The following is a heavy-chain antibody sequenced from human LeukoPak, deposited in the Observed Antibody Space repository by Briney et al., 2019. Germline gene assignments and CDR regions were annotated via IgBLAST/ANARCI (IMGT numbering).Heavy chain of an antibody. CDR1: GGSISSYY. CDR3: ARGYGYAHPFDP. D-gene: IGHD5-18*01. J-gene: IGHJ5*02. CDR2: IYYSGST. V-gene: IGHV4-59*01. Sequence: SETLSLTCTVSGGSISSYYWSWIRQPPGKGLEWIGYIYYSGSTNYNPSLRSRVTISVDTSKNQFSLKLSSVTAADTAVYYCARGYGYAHPFDPWGQGTLVTVSS.